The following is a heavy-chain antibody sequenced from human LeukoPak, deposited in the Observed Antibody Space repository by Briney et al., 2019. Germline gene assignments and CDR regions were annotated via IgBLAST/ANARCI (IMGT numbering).Heavy chain of an antibody. D-gene: IGHD2-15*01. CDR1: GASINAYY. CDR3: AQQVVGTSNSFDV. J-gene: IGHJ3*01. V-gene: IGHV4-59*01. Sequence: SETLSLICNVSGASINAYYWTWIRQSPGKGLEWIACMSYSGRTDSNPSLKSRVSMSVGPSKSQFSLRLTSVTAADTAIYYCAQQVVGTSNSFDVWGQGTFVAVSS. CDR2: MSYSGRT.